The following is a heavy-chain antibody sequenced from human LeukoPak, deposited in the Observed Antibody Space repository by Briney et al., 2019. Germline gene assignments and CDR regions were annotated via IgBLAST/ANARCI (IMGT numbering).Heavy chain of an antibody. V-gene: IGHV4-38-2*01. J-gene: IGHJ2*01. CDR2: IYHSGST. Sequence: SETLSLTCAVSGYSISSGYYWGWIRQPPGKGLEWNGSIYHSGSTNYNPSLKSRVTISVDTSKNQFSLKLSSVTAADTAVYYCAMIVVVPAAIPYWYFDLWGRGTLVTVSS. D-gene: IGHD2-2*01. CDR1: GYSISSGYY. CDR3: AMIVVVPAAIPYWYFDL.